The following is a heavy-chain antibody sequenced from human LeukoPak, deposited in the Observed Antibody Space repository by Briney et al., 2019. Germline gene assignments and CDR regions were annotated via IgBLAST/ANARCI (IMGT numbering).Heavy chain of an antibody. J-gene: IGHJ5*02. Sequence: ASVKVSCKASGYTFTSYDINWVRQATGQGLEWMGWMNPSSGNTGYAQKFQGRVTMTRNTSISTAYMELSSLRSEDTAVYYCARGLPKGMVRGVKRFDPWGQGTLVTVSS. V-gene: IGHV1-8*01. D-gene: IGHD3-10*01. CDR1: GYTFTSYD. CDR2: MNPSSGNT. CDR3: ARGLPKGMVRGVKRFDP.